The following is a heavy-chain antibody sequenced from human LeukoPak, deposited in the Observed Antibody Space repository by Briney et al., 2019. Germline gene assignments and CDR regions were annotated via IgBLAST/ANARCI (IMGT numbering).Heavy chain of an antibody. CDR3: ARRRAKAGIDY. CDR2: IYYSGST. J-gene: IGHJ4*02. D-gene: IGHD6-13*01. Sequence: SETLSLTCTVSGGSISSYYWSWIRQPPGKGLEWIGYIYYSGSTNYNPSLKSRVTISVDTSKNQFSLKLSSVTAADTAVYYCARRRAKAGIDYWGQGTLVIVSS. V-gene: IGHV4-59*08. CDR1: GGSISSYY.